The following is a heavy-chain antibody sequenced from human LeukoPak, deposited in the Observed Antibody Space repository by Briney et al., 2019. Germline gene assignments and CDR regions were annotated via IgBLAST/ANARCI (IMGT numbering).Heavy chain of an antibody. J-gene: IGHJ5*02. D-gene: IGHD3-22*01. CDR2: INPNSGGT. CDR3: AREGRLGYYYDSSGSYWFDP. V-gene: IGHV1-2*06. Sequence: EASVKSSCKASGYTFTGYYMHWVRQAPGQGLEWMGRINPNSGGTNYAQKVQGRVNMTRDTSISTAYMELSRLRSDDTAVYYCAREGRLGYYYDSSGSYWFDPWGQGTLVTVSS. CDR1: GYTFTGYY.